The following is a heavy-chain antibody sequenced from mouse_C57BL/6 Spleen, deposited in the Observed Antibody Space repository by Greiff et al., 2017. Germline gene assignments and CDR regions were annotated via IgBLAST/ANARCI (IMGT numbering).Heavy chain of an antibody. J-gene: IGHJ4*01. CDR2: IHPNSGST. CDR3: ARSMDLVLRMDY. D-gene: IGHD1-1*01. V-gene: IGHV1-64*01. Sequence: QVQLQQPGAELVKPGASVKLSCKASGYTFTSYWMHWVKQRPGQGLEWIGMIHPNSGSTNYNEKFKSKATLTVDKSSSTAYMQLSSLTSEDSAVYYCARSMDLVLRMDYWGQGTSVTVSS. CDR1: GYTFTSYW.